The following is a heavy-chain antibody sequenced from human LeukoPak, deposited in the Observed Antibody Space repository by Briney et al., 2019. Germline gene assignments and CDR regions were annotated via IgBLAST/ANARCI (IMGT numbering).Heavy chain of an antibody. CDR2: IIPILGIA. D-gene: IGHD1-26*01. CDR1: GGTFSSYA. J-gene: IGHJ4*02. V-gene: IGHV1-69*04. CDR3: ATYGVVGDVYYFDY. Sequence: SVKVSCKASGGTFSSYAIRWVRQAPGQGLEWMGRIIPILGIANYAQKFQGRVTITADKSTSTAYMELSSLRSEDTAVYYCATYGVVGDVYYFDYWGQGTLVTVSS.